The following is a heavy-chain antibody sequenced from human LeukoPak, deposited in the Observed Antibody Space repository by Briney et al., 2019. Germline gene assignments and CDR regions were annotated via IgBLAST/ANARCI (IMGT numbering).Heavy chain of an antibody. CDR1: GGPISSYY. J-gene: IGHJ6*03. CDR3: AREGRVVVVVAATLLRSIEAPAYYYYMDV. V-gene: IGHV4-4*07. CDR2: IYTWGST. D-gene: IGHD2-15*01. Sequence: SDTLSLTCSVSGGPISSYYWSWIRQPAGEGLEGIGRIYTWGSTIYHPSLKTRVTMSVDASKKQFSLKLSSVTGADTAVYYYAREGRVVVVVAATLLRSIEAPAYYYYMDVWGKGTTVTVSS.